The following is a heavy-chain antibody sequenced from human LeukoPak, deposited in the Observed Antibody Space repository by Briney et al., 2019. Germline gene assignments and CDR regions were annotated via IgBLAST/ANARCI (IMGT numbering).Heavy chain of an antibody. J-gene: IGHJ4*02. CDR2: ISSGSSTI. CDR1: GFTFSSYS. Sequence: GGSLRLSCAASGFTFSSYSLTWVRQAPGKGLECVSYISSGSSTIYYADSVKGRFTISRDNAKKSLYLQMNSLRVEDTAVYYCARDRGDYVWGSYRSLPDYWGQGTLVTASS. CDR3: ARDRGDYVWGSYRSLPDY. D-gene: IGHD3-16*02. V-gene: IGHV3-48*01.